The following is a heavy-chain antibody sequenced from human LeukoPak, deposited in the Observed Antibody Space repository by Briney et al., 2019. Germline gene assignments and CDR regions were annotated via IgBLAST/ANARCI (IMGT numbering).Heavy chain of an antibody. V-gene: IGHV3-15*01. Sequence: KPGGSLRLSCAASGFTFSNAWMSWVRQAPGKGLEWVGRIKRKTDGGTTDYAAPVKGRFNISRDDSKNTVYLQMNSLKTEDTAVYYCTTAVVVTGFDYWGQGTLVSVSS. J-gene: IGHJ4*02. D-gene: IGHD2-21*02. CDR1: GFTFSNAW. CDR3: TTAVVVTGFDY. CDR2: IKRKTDGGTT.